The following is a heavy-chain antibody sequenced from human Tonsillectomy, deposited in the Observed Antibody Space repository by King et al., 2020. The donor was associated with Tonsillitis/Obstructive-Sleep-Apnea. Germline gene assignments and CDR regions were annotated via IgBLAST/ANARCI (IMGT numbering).Heavy chain of an antibody. Sequence: VQLVESGGGLVQPGGSLRLSCAASGFTVSSNYMSWVRQAPGKGLEWVSVIYSGGSTYYADSVKGRFTISRDNSKNTLYLQMNSLRAEDTAVYYCASGSGYCSSTSCYAATNYYYYYMDVWGQGTTVTVSS. CDR2: IYSGGST. CDR1: GFTVSSNY. D-gene: IGHD2-2*01. J-gene: IGHJ6*03. CDR3: ASGSGYCSSTSCYAATNYYYYYMDV. V-gene: IGHV3-66*01.